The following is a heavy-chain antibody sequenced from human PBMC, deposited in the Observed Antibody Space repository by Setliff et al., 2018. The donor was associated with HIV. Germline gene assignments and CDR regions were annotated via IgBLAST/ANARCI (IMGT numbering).Heavy chain of an antibody. D-gene: IGHD3-10*01. V-gene: IGHV4-61*01. CDR3: ARDTSGGY. J-gene: IGHJ4*02. CDR2: IYYSGVT. Sequence: PSETLSLTCTVSAGSIRSSTYYWAWIRQPPGKGLEWIGYIYYSGVTNYNPSLKSRVTISLDTSKNQFSLKLTSVTAADTAVYYCARDTSGGYWGQGTLVTVSS. CDR1: AGSIRSSTYY.